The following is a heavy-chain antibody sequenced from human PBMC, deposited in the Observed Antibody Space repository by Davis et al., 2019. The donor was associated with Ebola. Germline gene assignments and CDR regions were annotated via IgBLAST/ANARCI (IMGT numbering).Heavy chain of an antibody. D-gene: IGHD5-24*01. V-gene: IGHV4-30-4*01. Sequence: MPSETLSLTCTVSGGSISSGDYFWSWVRQPPGKGLEWIVYIYYSGIPYSNPSLGSRVTISVDTSKNQFSLNLSSVTAADTAVYYCARLRTEMASFYFEYWGQGTLVTVSS. J-gene: IGHJ4*02. CDR2: IYYSGIP. CDR3: ARLRTEMASFYFEY. CDR1: GGSISSGDYF.